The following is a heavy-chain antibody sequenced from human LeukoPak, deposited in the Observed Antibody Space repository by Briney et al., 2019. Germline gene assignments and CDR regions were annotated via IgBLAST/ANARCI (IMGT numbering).Heavy chain of an antibody. CDR2: INHSGST. D-gene: IGHD3-22*01. J-gene: IGHJ4*02. Sequence: PSETLSLTCAVYGGSFSGYYWSWIRQPPGKGLEWIGEINHSGSTNYNPSLKSRVTISVDTSKNQFSLKLSSVTAADTAVYYCARGPLPDSSGYYGFDYWGQGTLVTVSS. CDR1: GGSFSGYY. CDR3: ARGPLPDSSGYYGFDY. V-gene: IGHV4-34*01.